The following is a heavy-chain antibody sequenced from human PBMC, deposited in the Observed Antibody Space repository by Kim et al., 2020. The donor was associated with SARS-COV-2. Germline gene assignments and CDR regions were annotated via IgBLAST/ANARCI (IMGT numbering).Heavy chain of an antibody. CDR1: GFTFASFA. V-gene: IGHV3-23*01. CDR3: AKGKGAGSHTMSPFDY. CDR2: ISGSGRGI. D-gene: IGHD3-10*01. J-gene: IGHJ5*01. Sequence: GGSLRLSCTASGFTFASFAMAWVCQAPGKGLEWVSLISGSGRGIFYADSARGRFTVSRDNSKNTVYLQMYNLRGEYTPVYYCAKGKGAGSHTMSPFDYWG.